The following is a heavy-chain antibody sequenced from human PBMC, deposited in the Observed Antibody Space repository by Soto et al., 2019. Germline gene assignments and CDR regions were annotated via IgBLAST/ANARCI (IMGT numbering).Heavy chain of an antibody. CDR1: GGTFSSYA. J-gene: IGHJ5*02. V-gene: IGHV1-69*13. Sequence: ASVKVSCKASGGTFSSYAISWVRQAAGQGLEWMGGIIPIFGTANYAQKFQGRVTITADESTSTAYMELSSLRSEDTAVYYCARARGGSSRYPNWFDPWGQGTMVTV. D-gene: IGHD3-22*01. CDR2: IIPIFGTA. CDR3: ARARGGSSRYPNWFDP.